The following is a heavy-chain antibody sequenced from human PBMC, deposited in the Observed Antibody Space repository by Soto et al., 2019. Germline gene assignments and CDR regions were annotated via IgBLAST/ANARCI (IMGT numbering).Heavy chain of an antibody. V-gene: IGHV4-39*01. Sequence: QLQLQESGPGLVKPSETLSLTCAVSGGSVSSGGNYWGWIRQSPGKGLEWIGSVHDTGRTHYNPSLTTRLTISVDTSKNQFSLNVNSVTAADTAVYYCARGLSSPSAAGVWGQGTLVTVSS. CDR1: GGSVSSGGNY. D-gene: IGHD6-6*01. J-gene: IGHJ4*02. CDR3: ARGLSSPSAAGV. CDR2: VHDTGRT.